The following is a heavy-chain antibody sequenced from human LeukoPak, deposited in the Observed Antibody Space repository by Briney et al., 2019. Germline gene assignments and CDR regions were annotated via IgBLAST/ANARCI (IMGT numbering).Heavy chain of an antibody. J-gene: IGHJ4*02. V-gene: IGHV3-23*01. CDR2: ISGSGGST. D-gene: IGHD1-20*01. CDR1: GFTFSSYA. CDR3: AKDTANSWTNYFDY. Sequence: GTSLRLSCAASGFTFSSYAMSWVRQAPGKGLEWVSAISGSGGSTYYADSVKGRFTISRDNSKNTLYLQMNSLRAEDTAVYYCAKDTANSWTNYFDYWGQGTLVTVSS.